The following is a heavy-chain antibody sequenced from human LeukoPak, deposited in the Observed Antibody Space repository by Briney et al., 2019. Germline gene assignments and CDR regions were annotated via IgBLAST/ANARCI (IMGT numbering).Heavy chain of an antibody. D-gene: IGHD2-15*01. V-gene: IGHV1-8*01. CDR1: GYTFTNSD. Sequence: ASVKVSCKASGYTFTNSDISWVRQAAGQGLEWMGWMNPRSGNTGYAQKFQGRVTMTRDTSITTAYMELSALRSEDTAVYYCAKVVSGGHHDYWGQGTLVTVSS. J-gene: IGHJ4*02. CDR2: MNPRSGNT. CDR3: AKVVSGGHHDY.